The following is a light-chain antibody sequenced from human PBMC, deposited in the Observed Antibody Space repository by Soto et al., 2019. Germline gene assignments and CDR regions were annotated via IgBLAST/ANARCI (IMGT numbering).Light chain of an antibody. Sequence: IQLTQSPSSLSASVGDRVTITCRAGQDIGSALAWYQQRPGKAPKLLLYDASNLEAGVPSRFSGSGSGTDFTLTITSLRPEDFATHDCQQFNGFPLTFGGGTKVQIK. CDR3: QQFNGFPLT. CDR1: QDIGSA. J-gene: IGKJ4*01. CDR2: DAS. V-gene: IGKV1-13*02.